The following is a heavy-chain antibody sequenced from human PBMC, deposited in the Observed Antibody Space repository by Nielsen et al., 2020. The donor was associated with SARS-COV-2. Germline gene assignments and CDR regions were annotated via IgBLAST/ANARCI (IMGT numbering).Heavy chain of an antibody. J-gene: IGHJ6*03. Sequence: GESLKISCKGSGYRFINYWIGWVRQMPGKGLEWMGIIYPGDSDTRYSPSFQGQVTISADKSISTAYLQWSSLKASDTAMYYCARQTRWFGELPSYYYYYYMDVWGKGTTVTVSS. CDR1: GYRFINYW. CDR2: IYPGDSDT. CDR3: ARQTRWFGELPSYYYYYYMDV. D-gene: IGHD3-10*01. V-gene: IGHV5-51*01.